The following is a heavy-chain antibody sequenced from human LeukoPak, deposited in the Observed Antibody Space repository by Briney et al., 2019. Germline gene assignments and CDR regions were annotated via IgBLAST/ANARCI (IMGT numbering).Heavy chain of an antibody. V-gene: IGHV4-59*08. CDR2: IYYSGST. D-gene: IGHD6-19*01. J-gene: IGHJ4*02. CDR1: GGSISSYY. CDR3: ARYAISSGWYGTFFDY. Sequence: SETLSLTCTVSGGSISSYYWSWIRQPPGKGLEWIRYIYYSGSTNYNPSLKSRVTISVDTSKNQFSLKLSSVTAADTAVYYCARYAISSGWYGTFFDYWGQGTLVTVSS.